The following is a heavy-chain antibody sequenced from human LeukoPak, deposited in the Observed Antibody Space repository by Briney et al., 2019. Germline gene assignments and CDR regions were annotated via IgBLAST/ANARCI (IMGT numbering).Heavy chain of an antibody. V-gene: IGHV3-9*01. J-gene: IGHJ4*02. CDR3: AKDKAAAGHGGFDY. CDR1: GLSFDDYA. Sequence: SLRLSCAASGLSFDDYAMHWVRQAPGKGLEWVSGISWNSGSIGYAESVKGRFTISRDNAKNSLYLQMNSLGYEDTALYYCAKDKAAAGHGGFDYWGQGILVTVSS. CDR2: ISWNSGSI. D-gene: IGHD6-13*01.